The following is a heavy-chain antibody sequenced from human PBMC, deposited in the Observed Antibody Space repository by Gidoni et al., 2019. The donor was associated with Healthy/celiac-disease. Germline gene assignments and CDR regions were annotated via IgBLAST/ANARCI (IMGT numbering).Heavy chain of an antibody. CDR1: GFTFSSYA. V-gene: IGHV3-23*01. Sequence: EVQLLESGGGLVQPGGSLRLSCAASGFTFSSYAMSWVRQAPGKGLEWVSAISGSGGSTYYADSVKGRFTISRDNSKNTLYLQMNSLRAEDTAVYYCAKDLLMITFGGVMDDYWGQGTLVTVSS. J-gene: IGHJ4*02. CDR3: AKDLLMITFGGVMDDY. CDR2: ISGSGGST. D-gene: IGHD3-16*01.